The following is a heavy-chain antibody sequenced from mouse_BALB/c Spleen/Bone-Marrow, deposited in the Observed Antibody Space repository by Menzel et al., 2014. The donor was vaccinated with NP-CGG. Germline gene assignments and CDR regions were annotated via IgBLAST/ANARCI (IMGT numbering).Heavy chain of an antibody. CDR2: INYSGGT. CDR1: GDSITSGY. D-gene: IGHD1-2*01. V-gene: IGHV3-8*02. Sequence: EVHLVESGPSLVKPSQTPSLTCSVAGDSITSGYWDWIRKFPGNKLEYMGYINYSGGTYYNPSLKSRISITRDTSKNQYYLQLNSVTTEDTATYYCVRDYYGPWGQGTTLTVSS. J-gene: IGHJ2*01. CDR3: VRDYYGP.